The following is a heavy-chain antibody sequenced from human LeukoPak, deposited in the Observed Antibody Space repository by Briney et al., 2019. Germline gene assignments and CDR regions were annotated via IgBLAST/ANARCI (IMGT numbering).Heavy chain of an antibody. D-gene: IGHD1-26*01. V-gene: IGHV3-66*01. Sequence: PGGSLRLPCAASGFTVSSNYMSWVRQAPGKGLEWVSVIYSGGSTYYADSVKGRFTISRDNSKNTLYLQMNSLRAEDTAVYYCARDRRWEPDYYYYYGMDVWGQGTTVTVSS. CDR1: GFTVSSNY. CDR3: ARDRRWEPDYYYYYGMDV. CDR2: IYSGGST. J-gene: IGHJ6*02.